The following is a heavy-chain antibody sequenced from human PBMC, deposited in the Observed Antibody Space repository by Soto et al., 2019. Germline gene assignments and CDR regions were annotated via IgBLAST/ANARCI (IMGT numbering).Heavy chain of an antibody. CDR3: AKEGIAVAGPYNWFDP. V-gene: IGHV3-23*01. CDR2: ISGSGGST. Sequence: EVQRLESGGGLVQPGGSLRLSCAASGFTFSSYAMSWVRQAPGKGLEWVSAISGSGGSTYYADSVKGRFTISRDNSKNTLYLQMNSLRAEDTAVYYCAKEGIAVAGPYNWFDPWGQGTLVTVSS. D-gene: IGHD6-19*01. CDR1: GFTFSSYA. J-gene: IGHJ5*02.